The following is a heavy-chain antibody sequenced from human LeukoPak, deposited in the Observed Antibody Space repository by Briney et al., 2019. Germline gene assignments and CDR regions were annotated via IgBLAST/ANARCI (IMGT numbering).Heavy chain of an antibody. V-gene: IGHV4-34*01. CDR1: GGSFSGYY. D-gene: IGHD2-2*01. CDR2: INHSGST. J-gene: IGHJ4*02. CDR3: ASSATVVPAAISY. Sequence: SETLSLTCAVYGGSFSGYYWSWIRQPPGKGLDWIGEINHSGSTNYNPSLKSRVTISVDTSKNQFSLKLSSVTAADTAVYYCASSATVVPAAISYWGQGTLVTVSS.